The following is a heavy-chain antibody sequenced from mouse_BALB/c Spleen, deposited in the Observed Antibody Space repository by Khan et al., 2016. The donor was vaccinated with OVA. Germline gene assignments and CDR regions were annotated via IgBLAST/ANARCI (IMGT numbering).Heavy chain of an antibody. CDR1: GFNIKDTY. Sequence: VRLQQSGAELVKPGASVKLSCTASGFNIKDTYMHWVKQRPEQGLEWIGRIDPANGNSKYDPKFQGKATITADTSSNTAYLQLSSLTSEDTAVYYCARDYWEVFAYWGQGTLVTVSA. J-gene: IGHJ3*01. CDR3: ARDYWEVFAY. CDR2: IDPANGNS. V-gene: IGHV14-3*02. D-gene: IGHD4-1*01.